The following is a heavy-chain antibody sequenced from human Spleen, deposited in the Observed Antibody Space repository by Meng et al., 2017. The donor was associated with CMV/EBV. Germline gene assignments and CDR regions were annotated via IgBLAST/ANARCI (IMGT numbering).Heavy chain of an antibody. CDR2: ISDDGSNK. Sequence: GESLKISCAVSGFTVSTNYMSWVRQAPGKGLEWVAVISDDGSNKYYADSVKGRFTISRDNSKNTLYLQMNSLRAEDTAVYYCARDVSLGSSWFMDYYYGMDVWGQGTTVTVSS. J-gene: IGHJ6*02. CDR3: ARDVSLGSSWFMDYYYGMDV. V-gene: IGHV3-30*03. D-gene: IGHD6-13*01. CDR1: GFTVSTNY.